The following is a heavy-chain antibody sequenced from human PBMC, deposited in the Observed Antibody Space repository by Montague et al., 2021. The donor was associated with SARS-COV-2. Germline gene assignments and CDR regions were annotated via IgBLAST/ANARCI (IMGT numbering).Heavy chain of an antibody. D-gene: IGHD3-3*01. V-gene: IGHV4-4*01. Sequence: ETLSLTCGVSGDSITSTNWWSWVRQPPGKRLEWIGEIHHSGGTNYNPSLKSRVSMSVDTSKNQFSLKLSPVTAANTAMYCCARQRSYYENGFDAWGQGTLVTVSS. CDR3: ARQRSYYENGFDA. CDR2: IHHSGGT. J-gene: IGHJ5*02. CDR1: GDSITSTNW.